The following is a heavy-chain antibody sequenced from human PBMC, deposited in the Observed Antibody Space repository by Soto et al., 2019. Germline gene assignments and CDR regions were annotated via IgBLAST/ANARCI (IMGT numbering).Heavy chain of an antibody. CDR2: ISSSGSTI. CDR3: ARDSIAVAGSTFDY. V-gene: IGHV3-11*01. D-gene: IGHD6-19*01. J-gene: IGHJ4*02. CDR1: GFTFSDYY. Sequence: LRLSCAASGFTFSDYYMSWIRQAPGKGLEWVSYISSSGSTIYYADSVKGRFTISRDNAKNSLYLQMNSLRAEDTAVYYCARDSIAVAGSTFDYWGQGTLVTVSS.